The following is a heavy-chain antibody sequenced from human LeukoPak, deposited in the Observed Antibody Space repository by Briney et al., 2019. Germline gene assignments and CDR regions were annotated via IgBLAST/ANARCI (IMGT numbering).Heavy chain of an antibody. V-gene: IGHV1-46*01. CDR1: GYTFTSYY. D-gene: IGHD2-2*01. CDR3: ARVYRFESDCSSTSCYPVYFQH. CDR2: INPSGGST. Sequence: ASVKVSCKASGYTFTSYYMHWVRQAPGQGLEWMGIINPSGGSTSYAQKFQGRVTMTRDTSTSTVYMELSSLRSEDTAVYYCARVYRFESDCSSTSCYPVYFQHWGQGTLVTVSS. J-gene: IGHJ1*01.